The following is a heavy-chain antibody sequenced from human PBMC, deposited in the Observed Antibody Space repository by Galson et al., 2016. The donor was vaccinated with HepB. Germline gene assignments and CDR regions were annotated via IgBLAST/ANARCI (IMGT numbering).Heavy chain of an antibody. CDR1: GYSINSGYY. J-gene: IGHJ6*02. CDR3: ARALIESTLVHFYYYGTDV. Sequence: TLSLTCAVSGYSINSGYYWGWIRQPPGKGLEWIGGISHNGTTFYKPSLKSRLTISADTFKNQFSLKLTSVTAADTAMYYCARALIESTLVHFYYYGTDVWGPGTTVTVSS. CDR2: ISHNGTT. V-gene: IGHV4-38-2*01. D-gene: IGHD6-6*01.